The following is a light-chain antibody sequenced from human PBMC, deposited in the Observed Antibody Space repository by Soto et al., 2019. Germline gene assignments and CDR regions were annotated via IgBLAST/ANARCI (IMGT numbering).Light chain of an antibody. CDR2: GAS. J-gene: IGKJ2*01. CDR3: QQYGWSPPNT. CDR1: QSVSSSY. V-gene: IGKV3-20*01. Sequence: EIVLTQSPGTLSLSPGERATLSCRASQSVSSSYLAWYQQKPGQAPRLLIYGASSRATGIPDRFSGSGSGTDFALTISRLEPEDFAVYYCQQYGWSPPNTFGQGTKLEIK.